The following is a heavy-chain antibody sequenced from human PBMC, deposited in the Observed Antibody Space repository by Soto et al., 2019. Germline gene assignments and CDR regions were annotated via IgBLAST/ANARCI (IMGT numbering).Heavy chain of an antibody. CDR2: TYYRSRWYH. J-gene: IGHJ6*02. CDR1: GDSVSSTTSA. V-gene: IGHV6-1*01. Sequence: QVQLLQSGPGLVKPSQTLSLTCAISGDSVSSTTSAWNWIRQSPSRGLEWLGRTYYRSRWYHDYAVSVSRRVIINPDTSNNQFSLHLNSVTPEDTAVYYCARDPGYFYGMDVWGQATTVTVSS. CDR3: ARDPGYFYGMDV.